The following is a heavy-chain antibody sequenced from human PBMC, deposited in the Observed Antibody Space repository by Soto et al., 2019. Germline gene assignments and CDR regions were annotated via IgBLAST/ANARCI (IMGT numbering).Heavy chain of an antibody. V-gene: IGHV1-8*02. D-gene: IGHD3-10*01. CDR2: MNPNSGNT. J-gene: IGHJ3*02. Sequence: QVQLVQSGAEVKKPGASVKVSCKASGYTFTSYDISWVRQAPGQGLEWMGWMNPNSGNTSYAQKFQGRVTMTRDTSILTAYMEMSSLRSEDTAVYYSARGTNYYASGDDAFDIWGQGTMVTVSS. CDR3: ARGTNYYASGDDAFDI. CDR1: GYTFTSYD.